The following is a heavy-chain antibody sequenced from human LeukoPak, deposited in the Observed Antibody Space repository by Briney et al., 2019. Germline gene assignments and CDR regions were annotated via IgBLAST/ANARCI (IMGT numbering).Heavy chain of an antibody. J-gene: IGHJ4*02. CDR3: TTDGRWLQPFDY. Sequence: PGGSQRLFCASSGFTFSNACMGGVSQAPGKGLEWVGRIKSKTDGGTRDYAAPVKGRFTISRDDSKKTLYLQMNSLKTEDTAVYYCTTDGRWLQPFDYWGQGTLVTVSS. V-gene: IGHV3-15*01. CDR2: IKSKTDGGTR. CDR1: GFTFSNAC. D-gene: IGHD5-24*01.